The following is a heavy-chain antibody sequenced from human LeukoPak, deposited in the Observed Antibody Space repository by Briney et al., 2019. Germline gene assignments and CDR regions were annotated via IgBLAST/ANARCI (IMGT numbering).Heavy chain of an antibody. CDR3: ATGVVVVPAAIAVLFDY. J-gene: IGHJ4*02. CDR2: FDPEDGET. V-gene: IGHV1-24*01. Sequence: ASVKVSCKVSGYTLTELSMHWVRQAPGKGLEWMGGFDPEDGETIYAQKFQGRVTMTEDTSTDTAYMELSSLRSEGTAVYYCATGVVVVPAAIAVLFDYWGQGTLVTVSS. CDR1: GYTLTELS. D-gene: IGHD2-2*01.